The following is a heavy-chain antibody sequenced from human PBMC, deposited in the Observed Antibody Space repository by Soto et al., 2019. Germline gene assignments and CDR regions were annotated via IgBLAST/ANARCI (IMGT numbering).Heavy chain of an antibody. CDR3: ARGQGVWVRWRTFYGMDV. CDR2: MNPDSGNT. CDR1: GYTFTSYD. J-gene: IGHJ6*02. Sequence: QVQLVQSGAEVKKPGASVKVSCKASGYTFTSYDINWVRQATGQGLEWMGWMNPDSGNTGYAQKFQGRVTMTRNTSISTAYMELSSLRSEDTAVYFCARGQGVWVRWRTFYGMDVWGQGTTVTVSS. D-gene: IGHD3-16*01. V-gene: IGHV1-8*01.